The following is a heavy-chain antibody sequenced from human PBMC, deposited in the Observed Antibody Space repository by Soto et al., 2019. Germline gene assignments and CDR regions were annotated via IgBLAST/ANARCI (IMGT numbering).Heavy chain of an antibody. CDR2: ISGSGGST. CDR3: ARGSFNKAFYYYYYYMDV. D-gene: IGHD2-15*01. J-gene: IGHJ6*03. CDR1: GFTFSSYA. Sequence: GGSLRLSCAASGFTFSSYAMSWVRQAPGKGLEWVSAISGSGGSTYYADSVKGRFTISRDNSKNTLYLQMNSLRAEDTAVYYCARGSFNKAFYYYYYYMDVWGKGTTVTVSS. V-gene: IGHV3-23*01.